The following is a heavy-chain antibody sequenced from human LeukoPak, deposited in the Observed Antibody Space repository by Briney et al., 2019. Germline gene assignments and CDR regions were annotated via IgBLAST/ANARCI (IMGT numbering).Heavy chain of an antibody. J-gene: IGHJ6*03. CDR1: GFTFNNYG. V-gene: IGHV3-30*02. D-gene: IGHD3-10*01. CDR3: AKDSAFYYIDV. Sequence: GGSLGLSCAASGFTFNNYGMHWVRQAPGKGLEWVAFIRYNGNNQYYADSVKGRFTISRDNSKNTLYLQMNSLKGDDTAVYYCAKDSAFYYIDVWGKGTTVIISS. CDR2: IRYNGNNQ.